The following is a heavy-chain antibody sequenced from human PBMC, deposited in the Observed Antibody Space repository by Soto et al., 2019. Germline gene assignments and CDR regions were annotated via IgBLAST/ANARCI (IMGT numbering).Heavy chain of an antibody. V-gene: IGHV4-34*01. D-gene: IGHD6-19*01. J-gene: IGHJ4*02. Sequence: QVQLQQWGAGLLKPSETLSLTCAVYGGSFSGYYWSWIRQPPGKGLEWIGEINHSGSTNYNPSLKSRVTRSVDTSKNQFSLKLSSVTAADTAVYYCARGLRYSCGWYERDYWGQGTLVTVSS. CDR2: INHSGST. CDR1: GGSFSGYY. CDR3: ARGLRYSCGWYERDY.